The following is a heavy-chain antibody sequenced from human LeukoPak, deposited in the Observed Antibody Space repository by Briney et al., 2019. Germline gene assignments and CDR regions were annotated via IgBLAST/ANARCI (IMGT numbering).Heavy chain of an antibody. CDR3: ARDILLFGEFSPNNWFDP. D-gene: IGHD3-10*01. CDR1: GYTFTTDG. J-gene: IGHJ5*02. Sequence: ASLKVSSKASGYTFTTDGISWVRQPPGEGRERMGWISAYNGNTNYAAKLQGRLTMTTDTSTSTAYMELRSLRSDGTAVYYCARDILLFGEFSPNNWFDPWGQGTLVTVSS. V-gene: IGHV1-18*01. CDR2: ISAYNGNT.